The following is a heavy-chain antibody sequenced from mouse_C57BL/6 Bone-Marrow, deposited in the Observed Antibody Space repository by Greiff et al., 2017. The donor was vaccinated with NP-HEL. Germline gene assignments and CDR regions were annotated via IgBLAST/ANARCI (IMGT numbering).Heavy chain of an antibody. D-gene: IGHD2-4*01. CDR1: VYAFSSYW. J-gene: IGHJ3*01. V-gene: IGHV1-80*01. Sequence: VQLVASGAELVKPGASVKISCKASVYAFSSYWLNLLTQRPGPGLSCILLLYPCVVDTNYNGKFKGKATLTADKSSSTAYMQLSSLTSEDSAVYLGARGRLRPWFAYWGQGTLGNVAA. CDR2: LYPCVVDT. CDR3: ARGRLRPWFAY.